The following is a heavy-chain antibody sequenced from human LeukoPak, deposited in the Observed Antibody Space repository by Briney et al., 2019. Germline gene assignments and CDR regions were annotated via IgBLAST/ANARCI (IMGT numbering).Heavy chain of an antibody. V-gene: IGHV4-59*08. D-gene: IGHD3-22*01. J-gene: IGHJ4*02. CDR2: IYYSGNT. CDR1: GGSISSYY. Sequence: SETLSLTCTVSGGSISSYYWSWIRQPPGKGLEWIGYIYYSGNTYYNTSLKSRVTLSVDTSKNQFSLSLSSVTAADTAVYYCARSGEDSSGYEFDYWGQGTLVTVSS. CDR3: ARSGEDSSGYEFDY.